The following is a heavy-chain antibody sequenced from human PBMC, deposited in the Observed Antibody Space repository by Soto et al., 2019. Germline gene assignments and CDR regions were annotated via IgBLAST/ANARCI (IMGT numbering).Heavy chain of an antibody. J-gene: IGHJ6*03. CDR3: ARDLPTARRRRNYYYYYMDV. Sequence: QVQLQQSGPGLVKPSQTLSLTCAISGDSVSGNSAAWNWIRQSPSRGLEWLGRTNYRSKWYNDYAVSVKSRITINPDTSKHQFSLQLNSVTPEDTAVYYCARDLPTARRRRNYYYYYMDVWGKGTTVTVSS. V-gene: IGHV6-1*01. D-gene: IGHD6-6*01. CDR2: TNYRSKWYN. CDR1: GDSVSGNSAA.